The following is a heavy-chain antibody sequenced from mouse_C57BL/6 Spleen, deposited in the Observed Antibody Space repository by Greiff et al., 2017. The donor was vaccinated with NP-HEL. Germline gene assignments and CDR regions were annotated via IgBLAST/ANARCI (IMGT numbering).Heavy chain of an antibody. V-gene: IGHV1-81*01. CDR3: AGYDYDGTLYAMDY. CDR2: IYPRSGNT. D-gene: IGHD2-4*01. Sequence: VQLVESGAELARPGASVKLSCKASGYTFTSYGISWVKQRTGQGLEWIGEIYPRSGNTYYNEKFKGKATLTADKSSSTAYMELRSLTSEDSAVYFCAGYDYDGTLYAMDYWGQGTSVTVSS. CDR1: GYTFTSYG. J-gene: IGHJ4*01.